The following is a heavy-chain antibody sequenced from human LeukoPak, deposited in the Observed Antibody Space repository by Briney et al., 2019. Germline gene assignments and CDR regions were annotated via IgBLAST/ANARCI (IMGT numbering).Heavy chain of an antibody. CDR1: GFTFSSYS. D-gene: IGHD1-1*01. J-gene: IGHJ4*02. Sequence: GSLRLSCAASGFTFSSYSMNWVRQAPGKGLEWVSSISSSSSYIYYADSVKGRFTISRDNAKNSLYLQMNSLRAEDTAVYYCARDRLERRPYFDYWGQGTLVTVSS. CDR3: ARDRLERRPYFDY. V-gene: IGHV3-21*01. CDR2: ISSSSSYI.